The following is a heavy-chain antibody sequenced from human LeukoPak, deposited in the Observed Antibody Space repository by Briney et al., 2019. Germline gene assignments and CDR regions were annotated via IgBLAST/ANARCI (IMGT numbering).Heavy chain of an antibody. V-gene: IGHV1-2*02. J-gene: IGHJ4*02. CDR3: ATGKYDRTANFDY. CDR2: INPNSGGT. D-gene: IGHD1-1*01. CDR1: GYTFTGYY. Sequence: ASVKVSCKASGYTFTGYYMHWVRQAPGQGLEWMGWINPNSGGTNYAQKFQGRVTMTEDTSTDTAYMELSSLRSEDTAVYYCATGKYDRTANFDYWGQGTLVTVSS.